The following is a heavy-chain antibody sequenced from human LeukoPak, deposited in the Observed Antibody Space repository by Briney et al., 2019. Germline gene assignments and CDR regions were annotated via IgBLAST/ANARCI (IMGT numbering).Heavy chain of an antibody. CDR2: IYYSGST. D-gene: IGHD3-10*01. CDR1: GGSISSYY. CDR3: ARAAGLYYYYYMDV. J-gene: IGHJ6*03. Sequence: SETLSLTCTVSGGSISSYYWSWIRQPPGKGLEWIGYIYYSGSTNYNPSLKSRVTISVDTSKNQFSLKLSSVTAADTAVYYCARAAGLYYYYYMDVWGKGTTATVSS. V-gene: IGHV4-59*01.